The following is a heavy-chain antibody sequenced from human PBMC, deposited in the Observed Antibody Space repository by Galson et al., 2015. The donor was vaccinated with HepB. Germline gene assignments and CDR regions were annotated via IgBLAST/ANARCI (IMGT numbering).Heavy chain of an antibody. Sequence: SVKVSCKASGYIFSNHGIAWVRQAPGQGLEWMAWISAYNGNTIYAQKFQGRVTVTTDISTNTAYMDFKRLTSDDTAVYYCARGLSGSYYRAFEFWGQGTVVTVSA. CDR3: ARGLSGSYYRAFEF. CDR2: ISAYNGNT. V-gene: IGHV1-18*04. J-gene: IGHJ3*01. CDR1: GYIFSNHG. D-gene: IGHD1-26*01.